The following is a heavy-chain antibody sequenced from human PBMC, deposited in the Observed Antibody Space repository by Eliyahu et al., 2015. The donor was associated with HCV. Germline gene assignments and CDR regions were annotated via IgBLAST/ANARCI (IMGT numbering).Heavy chain of an antibody. D-gene: IGHD3-22*01. CDR2: IFSNDEK. V-gene: IGHV2-26*01. CDR1: GFSLSNARMG. J-gene: IGHJ4*02. CDR3: ARIRVANYYDSSGYYYDNFDY. Sequence: QVTLKESGPVLVKPTETLTLTCTVSGFSLSNARMGVSWIRQPPGKALEWLAHIFSNDEKSYSTSLKSRLTISKDTSKSQVVLTMTNMDPVDTATYYCARIRVANYYDSSGYYYDNFDYWGQGTLVTVSS.